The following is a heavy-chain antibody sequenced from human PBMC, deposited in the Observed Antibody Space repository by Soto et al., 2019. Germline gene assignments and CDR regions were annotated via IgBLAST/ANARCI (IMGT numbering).Heavy chain of an antibody. CDR1: GFKFDIHW. D-gene: IGHD2-15*01. Sequence: PGGSLRLSCEASGFKFDIHWMTWVRQAPGKGLEWVASIKHDGTEEYYLDSVKGRFTVYRDNARNSMYLQLSRLRAEDAAIYYCARDSRGANFDYWGQGTLVTVSS. CDR2: IKHDGTEE. J-gene: IGHJ4*02. V-gene: IGHV3-7*01. CDR3: ARDSRGANFDY.